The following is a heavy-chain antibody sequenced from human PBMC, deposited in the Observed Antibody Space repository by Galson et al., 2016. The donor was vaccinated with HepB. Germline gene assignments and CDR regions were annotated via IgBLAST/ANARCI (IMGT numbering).Heavy chain of an antibody. CDR1: GGSISSGGSY. Sequence: TLSLTCTVSGGSISSGGSYWSWIRQHPGKGLEWVGFTSYSGSAHYNPSLKSRLTMSVDTSKTQLALKLFSVTAADTAVYYCASVGRLDFWSGFYVPPFDYWGQGTLVTVSS. J-gene: IGHJ4*02. CDR3: ASVGRLDFWSGFYVPPFDY. CDR2: TSYSGSA. D-gene: IGHD3-3*01. V-gene: IGHV4-31*03.